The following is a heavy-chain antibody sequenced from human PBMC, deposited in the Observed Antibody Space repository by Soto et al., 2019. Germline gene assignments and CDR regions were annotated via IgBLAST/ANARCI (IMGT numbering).Heavy chain of an antibody. CDR3: ARHYPIGNNWNYFDY. CDR1: GGSFSGYY. V-gene: IGHV4-59*01. CDR2: IYYSGST. Sequence: SETLSLTCAVYGGSFSGYYWGWIRQPPGKGLEWIGYIYYSGSTNYNPSLEGRVTISVDTSKNQFSLKVSSVTAADTAVYYCARHYPIGNNWNYFDYWGQGTLVTVSS. D-gene: IGHD1-1*01. J-gene: IGHJ4*02.